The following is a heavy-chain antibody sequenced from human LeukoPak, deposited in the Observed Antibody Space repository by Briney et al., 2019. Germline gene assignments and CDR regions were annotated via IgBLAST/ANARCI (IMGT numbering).Heavy chain of an antibody. J-gene: IGHJ4*02. Sequence: GGSLRLSCAASGFTFSSYAMHWVRQAPGKGLEWVAVISYDGSNKYYADSVKGRFTISRDNSKNTLYLQMNSLRAEDTAVYYCARAYYYDSSAAIDYWGQGILVTVSS. D-gene: IGHD3-22*01. CDR2: ISYDGSNK. V-gene: IGHV3-30-3*01. CDR1: GFTFSSYA. CDR3: ARAYYYDSSAAIDY.